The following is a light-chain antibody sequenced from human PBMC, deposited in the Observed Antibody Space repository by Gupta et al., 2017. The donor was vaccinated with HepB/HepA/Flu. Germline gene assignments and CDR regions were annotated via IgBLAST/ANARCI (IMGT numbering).Light chain of an antibody. J-gene: IGLJ2*01. CDR3: QSYDSSLSGSEV. CDR2: GNS. V-gene: IGLV1-40*01. Sequence: SVLTQPPSVSGAPGPRVTISCPGSSSNIGAGYDVHWYQQLPGTAPKLLIYGNSNRPSGVPDRFSGSKSGTSASLAITGLQAEDEADYYCQSYDSSLSGSEVFGGGTKLTVL. CDR1: SSNIGAGYD.